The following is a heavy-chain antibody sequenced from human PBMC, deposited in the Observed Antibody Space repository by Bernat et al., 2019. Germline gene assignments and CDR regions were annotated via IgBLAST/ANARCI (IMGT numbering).Heavy chain of an antibody. CDR3: ARGSGYAYFDY. D-gene: IGHD5-18*01. J-gene: IGHJ4*01. V-gene: IGHV3-74*01. CDR1: LFTFIIYF. CDR2: ISSDVSNI. Sequence: SLILSFSASLFTFIIYFIHFFLQSPLNGLFWVLGISSDVSNIRISDSANVRFTISIYNSKNTLYLQMNSLRVEDTAVYYCARGSGYAYFDYWGHGTLITVSS.